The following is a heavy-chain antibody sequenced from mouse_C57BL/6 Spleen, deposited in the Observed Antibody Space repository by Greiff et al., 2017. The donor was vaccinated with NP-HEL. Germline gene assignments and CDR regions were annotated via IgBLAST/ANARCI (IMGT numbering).Heavy chain of an antibody. D-gene: IGHD1-1*01. CDR2: IDPETGGT. Sequence: VQRVESGAELVRPGASVTLSCKASGYTFTDYEMHWVKQTPVHGLEWIGAIDPETGGTAYNQKFKGKAILTADKSSSTAYMELRSLTSEDSAVYYCTRFYYYGSSSFAYWGQGTLVTVSA. CDR1: GYTFTDYE. CDR3: TRFYYYGSSSFAY. J-gene: IGHJ3*01. V-gene: IGHV1-15*01.